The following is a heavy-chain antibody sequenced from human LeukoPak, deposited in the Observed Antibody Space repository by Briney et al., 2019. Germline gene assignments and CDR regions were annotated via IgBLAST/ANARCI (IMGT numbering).Heavy chain of an antibody. J-gene: IGHJ4*02. V-gene: IGHV4-59*08. D-gene: IGHD1-7*01. CDR2: IHYSGST. Sequence: SETLPLTCTVSGGSISDYQWSWIRQSPGKGLEWIGYIHYSGSTNYNPSLKGRVTISVDTSKNQFSLKLSSVTAADTAVYYCARTRTHFDYWGQGTLVTVSS. CDR1: GGSISDYQ. CDR3: ARTRTHFDY.